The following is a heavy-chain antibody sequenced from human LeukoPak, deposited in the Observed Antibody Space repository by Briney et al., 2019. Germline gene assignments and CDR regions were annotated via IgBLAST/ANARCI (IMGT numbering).Heavy chain of an antibody. CDR1: GGSISSGGYS. CDR3: ARVQGYSYGPDAFDI. Sequence: SQTLSLTCAVSGGSISSGGYSWSWIRQPPGKGLEWIGYIYHSGSTYYNPSLKSRVTISVDRSKNQFSLKLSSVTAADTAVYYCARVQGYSYGPDAFDIWGKGQWSPSLQ. D-gene: IGHD5-18*01. V-gene: IGHV4-30-2*01. J-gene: IGHJ3*02. CDR2: IYHSGST.